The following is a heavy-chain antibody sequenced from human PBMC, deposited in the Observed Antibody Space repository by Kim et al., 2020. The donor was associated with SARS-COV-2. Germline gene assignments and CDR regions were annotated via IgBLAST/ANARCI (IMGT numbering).Heavy chain of an antibody. V-gene: IGHV3-15*01. J-gene: IGHJ5*02. CDR3: TTDPGYCSSTSCYSWFDP. Sequence: KGRFTISRDDSKNTLYLQMNSLKTEVTAVYYCTTDPGYCSSTSCYSWFDPWGQGTLVTVSS. D-gene: IGHD2-2*01.